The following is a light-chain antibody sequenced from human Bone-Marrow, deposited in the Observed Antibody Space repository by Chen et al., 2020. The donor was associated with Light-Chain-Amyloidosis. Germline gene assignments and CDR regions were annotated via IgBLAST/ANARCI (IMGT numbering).Light chain of an antibody. Sequence: QSSLTQPASVSGSPVQAITISCTGSSSDVGGYDYVSCYQQHPGKAPQLIIYDVSNRPSGVSDRFSGSKSGYTASLTISGLQADDEADYYCTSYTSSRTRVFGTGTKVTVL. J-gene: IGLJ1*01. V-gene: IGLV2-14*01. CDR1: SSDVGGYDY. CDR2: DVS. CDR3: TSYTSSRTRV.